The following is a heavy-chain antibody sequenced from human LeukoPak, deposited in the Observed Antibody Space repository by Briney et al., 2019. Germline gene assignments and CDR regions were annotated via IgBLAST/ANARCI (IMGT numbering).Heavy chain of an antibody. Sequence: GGSLRLSCAASGFTFSSYIMNWVRQAPGKGLEWVSSISSSSSYIYYADSVKGRFTISRDNAKNSLYLQMKSLRAEDTAVYYCARDPGCSGGSCYLSGAFDIWGQGTMVTVSS. D-gene: IGHD2-15*01. J-gene: IGHJ3*02. CDR1: GFTFSSYI. V-gene: IGHV3-21*01. CDR2: ISSSSSYI. CDR3: ARDPGCSGGSCYLSGAFDI.